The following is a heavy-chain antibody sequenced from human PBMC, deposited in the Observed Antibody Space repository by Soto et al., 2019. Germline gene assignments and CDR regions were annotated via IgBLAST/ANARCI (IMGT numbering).Heavy chain of an antibody. CDR1: GGSLSSSSYY. CDR2: IYYSGST. D-gene: IGHD3-3*01. J-gene: IGHJ5*02. CDR3: ANRLRFLEWSNWFDP. V-gene: IGHV4-39*01. Sequence: PSETLSLTCTVSGGSLSSSSYYWGWIRQPPGKGLEWIGSIYYSGSTYYNPSLKSRVTISVDTSKNQFSLKLSSVTAADTAVYYCANRLRFLEWSNWFDPWGQGTLVTVSS.